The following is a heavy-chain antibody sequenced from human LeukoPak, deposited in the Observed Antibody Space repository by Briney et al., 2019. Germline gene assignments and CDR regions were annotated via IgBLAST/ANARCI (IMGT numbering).Heavy chain of an antibody. V-gene: IGHV1-8*01. CDR2: MNPNSGNT. J-gene: IGHJ6*02. CDR1: GYTFTSYD. CDR3: ARMVRGVIMFDYYYGMDV. Sequence: ASVKVSCKASGYTFTSYDINWVRQATGQGLEWMGWMNPNSGNTGNAQKFQGRVTMTRNTSISTAYMELSSLRSEDTAVYYCARMVRGVIMFDYYYGMDVWGQGTTVTVSS. D-gene: IGHD3-10*01.